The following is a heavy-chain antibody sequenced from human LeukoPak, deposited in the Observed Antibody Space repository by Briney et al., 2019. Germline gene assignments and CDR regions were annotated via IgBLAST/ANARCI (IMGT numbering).Heavy chain of an antibody. CDR2: INPNSGVT. V-gene: IGHV1-2*02. CDR3: VGRNPDCSDPHCPFEY. CDR1: DYTFTGYY. Sequence: ASVKVSCKASDYTFTGYYMHWVRQAPGQGPEWMGWINPNSGVTGYGQKFEGRVTMTGDTSISTAYLELSTLRSDDTALYYCVGRNPDCSDPHCPFEYWGQGTLVTVSS. D-gene: IGHD2-15*01. J-gene: IGHJ4*02.